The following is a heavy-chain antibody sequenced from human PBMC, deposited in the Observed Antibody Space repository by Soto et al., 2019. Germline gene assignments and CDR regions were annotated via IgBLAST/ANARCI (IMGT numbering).Heavy chain of an antibody. D-gene: IGHD6-13*01. J-gene: IGHJ1*01. CDR2: MYHSGNT. Sequence: SETLSLTCAVSGGSITSGGYSWGWIRQPPGQGLEWIGYMYHSGNTYYNPSLKGRVTISLDHSRDQFSLRLNSVTAADTAMYYCARHSGVAEDGTDWGQGTLVTVSS. V-gene: IGHV4-30-2*01. CDR1: GGSITSGGYS. CDR3: ARHSGVAEDGTD.